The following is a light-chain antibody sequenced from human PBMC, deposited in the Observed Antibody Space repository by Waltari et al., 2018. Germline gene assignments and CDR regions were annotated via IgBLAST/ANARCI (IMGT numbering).Light chain of an antibody. V-gene: IGKV4-1*01. CDR2: WAS. J-gene: IGKJ4*01. Sequence: DVVLTQSPDSLAVSLGETASINCKSSQSLLSDKRDYLGWFQQKPGQSPNVLIFWASERQSGVPDRFRGRGSGTDFTLTITNLHAEDVAVYYCQQYYRVPITFGGGTKVEIK. CDR1: QSLLSDKRDY. CDR3: QQYYRVPIT.